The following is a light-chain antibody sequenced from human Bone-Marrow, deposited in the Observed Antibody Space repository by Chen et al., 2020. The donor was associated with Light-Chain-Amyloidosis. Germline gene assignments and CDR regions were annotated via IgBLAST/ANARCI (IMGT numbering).Light chain of an antibody. J-gene: IGLJ2*01. CDR1: SGDVGTYNY. CDR2: AVS. CDR3: TSHAGSNNVL. Sequence: QSALTQPASVSGSPGQSITISCTGTSGDVGTYNYVSWYQQHPGKAPKVMIYAVSNRPSGVSNRFSGAKSGTTASLTISGLQAEDEADYYCTSHAGSNNVLFGGGTKLTVL. V-gene: IGLV2-14*01.